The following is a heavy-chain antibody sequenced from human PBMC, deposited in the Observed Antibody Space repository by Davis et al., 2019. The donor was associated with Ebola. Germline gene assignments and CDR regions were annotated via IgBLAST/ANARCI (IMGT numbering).Heavy chain of an antibody. J-gene: IGHJ5*02. CDR3: AGDPNWESGS. D-gene: IGHD1-1*01. CDR1: GFTFSRTD. CDR2: INFGGSAT. V-gene: IGHV3-23*01. Sequence: GESLKISCAASGFTFSRTDMNWFRQAPGGGPEWVSNINFGGSATYYADSVKGRFTISRDNSKNILYLQMDSLRIEDTAQYYCAGDPNWESGSWGQGTLFSVSS.